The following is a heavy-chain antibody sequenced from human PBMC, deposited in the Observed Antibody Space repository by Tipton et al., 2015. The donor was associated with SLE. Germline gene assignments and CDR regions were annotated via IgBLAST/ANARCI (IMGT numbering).Heavy chain of an antibody. CDR2: IYYSGST. Sequence: TLSLTCTVSGGSISSYYWSWIRQPPGKGLEWIGYIYYSGSTNYNPSLKSRVTISVDTSKNQFSLSLTSLTPADTAIYFCARDGGGDMLDFWGQGALVTVSS. D-gene: IGHD2-21*02. CDR1: GGSISSYY. J-gene: IGHJ4*02. V-gene: IGHV4-59*01. CDR3: ARDGGGDMLDF.